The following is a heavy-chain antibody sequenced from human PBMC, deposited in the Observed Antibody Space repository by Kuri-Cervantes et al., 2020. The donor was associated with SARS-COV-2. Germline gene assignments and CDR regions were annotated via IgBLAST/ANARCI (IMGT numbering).Heavy chain of an antibody. Sequence: GSLRLSCAVYGGSFSGYYWSWIRQPPGKGLEWIGEINHSGSTNYNPSLKSRVTISVDTSKNQFSLKLSSVTAADTAVYYCARDLGTIQGRDYWGQGTLV. D-gene: IGHD1-1*01. V-gene: IGHV4-34*01. CDR2: INHSGST. CDR1: GGSFSGYY. CDR3: ARDLGTIQGRDY. J-gene: IGHJ4*02.